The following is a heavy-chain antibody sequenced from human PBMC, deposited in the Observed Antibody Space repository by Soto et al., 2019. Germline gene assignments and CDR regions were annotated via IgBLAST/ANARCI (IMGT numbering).Heavy chain of an antibody. CDR2: IYYSGST. J-gene: IGHJ4*02. V-gene: IGHV4-61*01. D-gene: IGHD3-3*01. CDR1: GGSVSSGSYY. CDR3: ARVYYDFWSGDQFDY. Sequence: PSETLSLTCTVSGGSVSSGSYYWSWIRQPPGKGLEWIGYIYYSGSTNYNPSLKSRVTISVDTSKNQFSLKLSSVTAADTAVYYCARVYYDFWSGDQFDYWGQGTLVTVS.